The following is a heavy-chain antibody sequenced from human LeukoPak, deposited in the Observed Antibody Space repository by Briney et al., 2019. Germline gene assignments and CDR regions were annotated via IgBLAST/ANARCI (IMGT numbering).Heavy chain of an antibody. V-gene: IGHV4-4*07. Sequence: PSETLSLTCTVSGGSISGYYWSWIRQPAGKGLEWIGRFYTSGSTNYNPSLKSRVTMSLDTSKSHFSLKLSSVTAADTAVYYCARQTVKRPYYYYMDVWGKGTTVTVSS. CDR2: FYTSGST. J-gene: IGHJ6*03. CDR1: GGSISGYY. CDR3: ARQTVKRPYYYYMDV.